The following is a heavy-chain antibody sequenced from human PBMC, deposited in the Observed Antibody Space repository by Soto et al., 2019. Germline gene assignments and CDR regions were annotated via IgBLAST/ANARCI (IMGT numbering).Heavy chain of an antibody. V-gene: IGHV1-69*02. CDR1: GGTFSSYT. D-gene: IGHD6-19*01. CDR3: DIAVAGTSAYYSKDV. CDR2: IIPILGIA. J-gene: IGHJ6*02. Sequence: QVQLVQSGAEVKKPGSSVKVSCKASGGTFSSYTISWVRHAPGQGLVWMGRIIPILGIANYAQTFQGRVTITADQSTSTAYIELSSLRSEDTTVYYCDIAVAGTSAYYSKDVWGQGTTVTVSS.